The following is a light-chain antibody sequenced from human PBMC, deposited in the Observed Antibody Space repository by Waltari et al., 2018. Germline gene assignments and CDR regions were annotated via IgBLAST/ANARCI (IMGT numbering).Light chain of an antibody. V-gene: IGKV4-1*01. CDR1: QSELHSSNNKNY. CDR3: QQYYNAPLT. CDR2: WAS. Sequence: DIVMTQSPDSLALSLGERATINCKSSQSELHSSNNKNYLAWYQQKPGQPPNLLIYWASSRESGVPDRFSGSGSGTDFTITSSSLQAEDVAVYYCQQYYNAPLTFGGGTKVEIK. J-gene: IGKJ4*01.